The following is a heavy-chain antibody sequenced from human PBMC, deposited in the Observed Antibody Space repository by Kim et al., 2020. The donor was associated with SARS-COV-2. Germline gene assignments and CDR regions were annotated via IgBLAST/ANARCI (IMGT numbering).Heavy chain of an antibody. J-gene: IGHJ4*01. CDR3: ARDGVYSSSWYVGEAYF. CDR2: ISYDGSNK. D-gene: IGHD6-13*01. CDR1: GFTFSSYA. V-gene: IGHV3-30*04. Sequence: GGSLRLSCAASGFTFSSYAMHWVRQAPGKGLEWVAVISYDGSNKYYADSVKGRFTISRDNSKNTLYLQMNSLRAEDTAVYYCARDGVYSSSWYVGEAYF.